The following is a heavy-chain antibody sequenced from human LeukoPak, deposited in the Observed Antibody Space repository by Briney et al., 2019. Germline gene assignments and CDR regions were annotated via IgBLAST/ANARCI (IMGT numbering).Heavy chain of an antibody. V-gene: IGHV3-33*01. Sequence: GGSLRLSCAASGFSFSTYGMHWVRQAPGKGLEWVAVIWYDGSKEYYADSVKGRVTISRDTSKNTLYLQMNSLRVEGTAVYYCAREGSGWYGDYWGQGTLVTVSS. CDR2: IWYDGSKE. J-gene: IGHJ4*02. CDR1: GFSFSTYG. D-gene: IGHD6-19*01. CDR3: AREGSGWYGDY.